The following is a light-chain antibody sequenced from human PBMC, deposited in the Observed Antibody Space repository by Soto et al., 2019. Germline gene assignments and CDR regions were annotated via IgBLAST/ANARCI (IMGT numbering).Light chain of an antibody. CDR3: QQFGSSSWT. CDR1: QRVSSSY. Sequence: ESVLTQSPGTLSLSPGKKATLSCRASQRVSSSYLAWYQQKPGQAPRLLIYGASSGATGIPDRFSGSGSGTDFTLTVSRLEPEDFAVYYCQQFGSSSWTFGQGTKVEIK. J-gene: IGKJ1*01. CDR2: GAS. V-gene: IGKV3-20*01.